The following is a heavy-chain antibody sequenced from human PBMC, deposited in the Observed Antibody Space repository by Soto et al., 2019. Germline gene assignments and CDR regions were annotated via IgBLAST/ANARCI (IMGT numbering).Heavy chain of an antibody. CDR3: AKGTGLYYYYGMDV. V-gene: IGHV3-30*18. CDR2: ISYDGSNK. D-gene: IGHD3-10*01. CDR1: GFTFSSYG. Sequence: GGSLRLSCAASGFTFSSYGMHWVRQAPGKGLEWVAVISYDGSNKYYADSVKGRFTISRDNSKNTLYLQMNSLRAEDTAVYYCAKGTGLYYYYGMDVWGQGTTVTVSS. J-gene: IGHJ6*02.